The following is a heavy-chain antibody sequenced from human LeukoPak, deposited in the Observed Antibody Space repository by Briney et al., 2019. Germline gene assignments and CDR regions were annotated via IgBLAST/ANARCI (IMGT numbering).Heavy chain of an antibody. CDR3: AEHCSSTSCYTSVDY. J-gene: IGHJ4*02. CDR1: GFTFTSSA. Sequence: GTSVKVSCKASGFTFTSSAVQWVRQARGQRLEWIGWIVVGSGNTNYAQKFQERVTITRDMSTSTAYMELSSLRSENTAVYYCAEHCSSTSCYTSVDYWGQGTLVTVSS. CDR2: IVVGSGNT. D-gene: IGHD2-2*02. V-gene: IGHV1-58*01.